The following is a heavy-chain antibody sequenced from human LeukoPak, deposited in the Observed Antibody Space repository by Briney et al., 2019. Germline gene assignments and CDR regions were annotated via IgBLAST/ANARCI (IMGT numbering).Heavy chain of an antibody. CDR3: ARGRRVVVVPALYYYYGMDV. Sequence: GSSVKVSCKASGGTFSTYGITWVRQAPGQGLEWMGGITPTFGTANYAQKFQGRVTITADESTGTAYMELSSLRSEDTAVYYCARGRRVVVVPALYYYYGMDVWGQGTTVTVSS. CDR2: ITPTFGTA. D-gene: IGHD2-2*01. J-gene: IGHJ6*02. V-gene: IGHV1-69*01. CDR1: GGTFSTYG.